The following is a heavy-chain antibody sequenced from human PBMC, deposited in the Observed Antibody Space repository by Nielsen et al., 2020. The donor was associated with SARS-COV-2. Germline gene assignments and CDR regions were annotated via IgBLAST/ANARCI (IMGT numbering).Heavy chain of an antibody. CDR3: ARRTMVRGVTY. CDR2: INHSGST. J-gene: IGHJ4*02. V-gene: IGHV4-34*01. Sequence: WIRQPPGKGLEWIGEINHSGSTNYNPSLKSRVTISVDTSKNQFSLKLSSVTAADTAVYYCARRTMVRGVTYWGQGTLVTSPQ. D-gene: IGHD3-10*01.